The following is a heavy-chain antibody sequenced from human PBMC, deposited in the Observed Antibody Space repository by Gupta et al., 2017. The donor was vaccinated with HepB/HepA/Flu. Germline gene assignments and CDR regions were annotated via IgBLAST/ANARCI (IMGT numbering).Heavy chain of an antibody. J-gene: IGHJ4*02. D-gene: IGHD3-22*01. Sequence: QVQLQESGPGLVKPSETLSLTCTVSGGSISSYYWSWIRQPPGKGLEWIGYIYYSGSTNYNPSLKSRVTISVDTSKNQFSLKLSSVTAADTAVYYCASVPYYYDSSGYYEIFDYWGQGTLVTVSS. CDR1: GGSISSYY. CDR3: ASVPYYYDSSGYYEIFDY. V-gene: IGHV4-59*01. CDR2: IYYSGST.